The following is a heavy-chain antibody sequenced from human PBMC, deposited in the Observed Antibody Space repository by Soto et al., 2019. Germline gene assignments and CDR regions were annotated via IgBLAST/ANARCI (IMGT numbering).Heavy chain of an antibody. Sequence: QVQLVQSGAEVKKPGASVKVSCKASGYTFTSYGISWVRQAPGQGLEWMGWISAYNGNTNYAQKLQGRVTMTTDTTTSTAYMEVRSLRSDDTAVYYCARDLDDRWGGARYYYGIDVWGQGTTVTVSS. D-gene: IGHD3-10*01. CDR1: GYTFTSYG. J-gene: IGHJ6*02. CDR3: ARDLDDRWGGARYYYGIDV. CDR2: ISAYNGNT. V-gene: IGHV1-18*01.